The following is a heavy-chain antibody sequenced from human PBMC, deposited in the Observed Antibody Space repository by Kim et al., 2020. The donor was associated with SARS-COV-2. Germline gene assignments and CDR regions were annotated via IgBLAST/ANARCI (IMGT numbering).Heavy chain of an antibody. CDR2: IRSKANSYAT. CDR3: TSPSSDRGAHWFDP. Sequence: GGSLRLSCAASGFTFSGSAMHWVRQASGKGLEWVGRIRSKANSYATAYAASVKGRFTISRDDSKNTAYLQMNSPKTEDTAVYYCTSPSSDRGAHWFDPWGQGTLVTVSS. J-gene: IGHJ5*02. CDR1: GFTFSGSA. V-gene: IGHV3-73*01. D-gene: IGHD3-16*01.